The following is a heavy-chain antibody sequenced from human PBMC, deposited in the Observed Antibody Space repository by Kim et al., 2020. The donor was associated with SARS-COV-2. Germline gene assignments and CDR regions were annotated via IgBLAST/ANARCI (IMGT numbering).Heavy chain of an antibody. CDR3: ARAGIKRMATTHYWYFDL. CDR1: GGSFSGYY. CDR2: INHSGST. Sequence: SETLSLTCAVYGGSFSGYYWSWIRQPPGKGLEWIGEINHSGSTNYNPSLKSRVTISVDTSKNQFSLKLSSVTAADTAVYYCARAGIKRMATTHYWYFDLWGRGTLVTVSS. D-gene: IGHD5-12*01. J-gene: IGHJ2*01. V-gene: IGHV4-34*01.